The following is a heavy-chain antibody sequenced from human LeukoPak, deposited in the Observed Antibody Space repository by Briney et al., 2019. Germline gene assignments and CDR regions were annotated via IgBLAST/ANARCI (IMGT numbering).Heavy chain of an antibody. V-gene: IGHV4-59*01. J-gene: IGHJ6*02. CDR3: ARAVKVYSPSYGMDV. CDR2: IYYSGST. D-gene: IGHD5-18*01. Sequence: SETLSLTCTVSGGSISSYYWSWIRQPPGKRLEWIGHIYYSGSTNYNPSLKSRVTISVDTSKNQFSLKLSSVTAADTAVYYCARAVKVYSPSYGMDVWGQGTTVTVSS. CDR1: GGSISSYY.